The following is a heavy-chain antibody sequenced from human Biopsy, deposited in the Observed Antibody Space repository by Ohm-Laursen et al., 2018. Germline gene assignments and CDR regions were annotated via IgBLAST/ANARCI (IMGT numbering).Heavy chain of an antibody. Sequence: GSSVKVSCKASGYTFTAFSVHWLRQAPGQGLEWMGWINPKSGDTDYPKNFQGRVSMTRDTSISTAYMDLSRLRSDDTAVYYCARGRRHCSGTCSRWYFDLWGRGTLVTVSS. CDR2: INPKSGDT. CDR3: ARGRRHCSGTCSRWYFDL. D-gene: IGHD2-2*01. J-gene: IGHJ2*01. CDR1: GYTFTAFS. V-gene: IGHV1-2*02.